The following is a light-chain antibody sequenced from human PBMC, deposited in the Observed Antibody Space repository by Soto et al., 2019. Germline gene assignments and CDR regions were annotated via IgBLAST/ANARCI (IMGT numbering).Light chain of an antibody. CDR3: QQLNTFPPFFT. Sequence: DIQLTQSPSFLSASVGDRVTITCRSSPGIRSYLAWYQQRPAKATELLIYGASTLRPGGASRFGGSGSGTEFTLTISILQPKDFATYFCQQLNTFPPFFTFGPGTKVDI. CDR1: PGIRSY. CDR2: GAS. V-gene: IGKV1-9*01. J-gene: IGKJ3*01.